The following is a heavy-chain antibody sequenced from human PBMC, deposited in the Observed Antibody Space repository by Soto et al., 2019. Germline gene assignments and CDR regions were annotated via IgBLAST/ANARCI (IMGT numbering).Heavy chain of an antibody. CDR1: GGSISSDDYY. J-gene: IGHJ6*02. CDR3: ARGLGYGFYYYYYGVDV. CDR2: IYYSGST. V-gene: IGHV4-30-4*01. D-gene: IGHD3-16*01. Sequence: SETLSLTCTVSGGSISSDDYYWSWIRQPPGKGLEWIGYIYYSGSTYYNPSLKSRVSKSVDTSKNQFPLKLSSVTAADTAVYYCARGLGYGFYYYYYGVDVWGQGTTVTVSS.